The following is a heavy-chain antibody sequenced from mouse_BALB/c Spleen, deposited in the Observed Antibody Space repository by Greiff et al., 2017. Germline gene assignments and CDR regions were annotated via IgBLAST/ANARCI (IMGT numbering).Heavy chain of an antibody. CDR3: ARGGYYYGSSYEAMDY. Sequence: VQRVESGPGLVAPSQSLSITCTVSGFSLTGYGVNWVRQPPGKGLEWLGMIWGDGSTDYNSALKSRLSISKDNSKSQVFLKMNSLQTDDTARYYCARGGYYYGSSYEAMDYWGQGTSVTVSS. V-gene: IGHV2-6-7*01. CDR2: IWGDGST. J-gene: IGHJ4*01. D-gene: IGHD1-1*01. CDR1: GFSLTGYG.